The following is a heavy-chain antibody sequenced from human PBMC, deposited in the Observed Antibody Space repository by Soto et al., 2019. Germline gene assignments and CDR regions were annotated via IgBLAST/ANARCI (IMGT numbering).Heavy chain of an antibody. D-gene: IGHD3-3*01. CDR1: GYTFTSYD. Sequence: QVQLVQSGAEVKKPGASVKVSCKASGYTFTSYDINWVRQATGQGLEWMGWMNPNSGNTGYAQKFQGRGTMTRNTSISTAYMELSSLRSEHTAMYYCARGLEWSWSLDPWGQGTLVTVSS. CDR2: MNPNSGNT. J-gene: IGHJ5*02. CDR3: ARGLEWSWSLDP. V-gene: IGHV1-8*01.